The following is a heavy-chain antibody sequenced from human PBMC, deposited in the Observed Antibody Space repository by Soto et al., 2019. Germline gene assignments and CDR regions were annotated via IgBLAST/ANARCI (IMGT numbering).Heavy chain of an antibody. CDR3: ARTPQCSGGSCYRNFDY. J-gene: IGHJ4*02. CDR1: GGTFSSYA. V-gene: IGHV1-69*13. CDR2: IIPIFGTA. D-gene: IGHD2-15*01. Sequence: SVKVSCKASGGTFSSYAISWVRQAPGQGLEWMGGIIPIFGTANYAQKFQGRVTITADESTSTAYMELSSLRSEDTAVYYCARTPQCSGGSCYRNFDYWGQGTLVTVSS.